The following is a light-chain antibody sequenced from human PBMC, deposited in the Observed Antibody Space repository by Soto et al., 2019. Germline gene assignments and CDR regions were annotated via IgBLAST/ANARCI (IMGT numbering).Light chain of an antibody. CDR2: DVS. V-gene: IGLV2-11*01. CDR1: SSDVGGYNY. CDR3: GSYAGSYPSYV. J-gene: IGLJ1*01. Sequence: QSALTQPRSVSGSPGQSVTISCTGTSSDVGGYNYVSWYQQHPGKAPKLMIYDVSKRPSGVPDRFSGSKSGNTASLTISGLQAEDEADYYCGSYAGSYPSYVFGTGTKLTVL.